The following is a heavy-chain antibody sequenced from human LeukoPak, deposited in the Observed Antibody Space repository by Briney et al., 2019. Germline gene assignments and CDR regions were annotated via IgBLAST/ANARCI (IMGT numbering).Heavy chain of an antibody. D-gene: IGHD3-22*01. Sequence: GRSLRVSCAASGFTFDDYAMHWVRQAPGKGLEWVSGISWNSGSIGYADSVKGRFTISRDNAKNSLYLQMNSLRAEDTALYYCAKETNYYDSSGPLDYWGQGTLVTVSS. CDR3: AKETNYYDSSGPLDY. V-gene: IGHV3-9*01. CDR1: GFTFDDYA. CDR2: ISWNSGSI. J-gene: IGHJ4*02.